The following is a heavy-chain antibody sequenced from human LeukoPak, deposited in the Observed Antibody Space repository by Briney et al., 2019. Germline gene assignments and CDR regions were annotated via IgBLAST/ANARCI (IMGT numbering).Heavy chain of an antibody. D-gene: IGHD2-15*01. J-gene: IGHJ5*02. CDR3: ARDACSGGSCYWFDP. CDR2: ISSSSSYI. V-gene: IGHV3-21*01. Sequence: PGGSLRLSCAASGFTFSSYSMNWVRQAPGKGLEWVSSISSSSSYIYYADSVKGRFTISRDNAKNSLYLQMNSLRAEDTAVYYCARDACSGGSCYWFDPWGQGTLVTVSS. CDR1: GFTFSSYS.